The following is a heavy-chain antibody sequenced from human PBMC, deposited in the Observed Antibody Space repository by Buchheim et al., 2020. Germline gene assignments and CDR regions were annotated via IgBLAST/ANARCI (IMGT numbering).Heavy chain of an antibody. Sequence: QVQLQESGPGLVKPSETLSLTCTVSGGSISSYYWSWIRQPPGKGLEWIGYIYYSGSTNYNPSLKSRVTISVDTSKNQLSLKLSSVTAADTAVYYCARDRRKVYYYGSGSFDYYYYGMDVWGQGTT. CDR2: IYYSGST. V-gene: IGHV4-59*01. D-gene: IGHD3-10*01. CDR3: ARDRRKVYYYGSGSFDYYYYGMDV. J-gene: IGHJ6*02. CDR1: GGSISSYY.